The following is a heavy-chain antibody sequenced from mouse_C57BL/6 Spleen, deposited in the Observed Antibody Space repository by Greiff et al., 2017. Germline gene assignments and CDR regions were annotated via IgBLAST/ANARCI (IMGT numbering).Heavy chain of an antibody. CDR1: GFTFSDYG. V-gene: IGHV5-17*01. CDR2: ISSGSSTI. D-gene: IGHD1-1*01. J-gene: IGHJ1*03. Sequence: EVKVVESGGGLVKPGGSLKLSCAASGFTFSDYGMHWVRQAPEKGLEWVAYISSGSSTIYYADTVKGRFTISRDNAKNTLFLQMTSLRSEDTAMYYCARSLRWYFDVWGTGTTVTVSS. CDR3: ARSLRWYFDV.